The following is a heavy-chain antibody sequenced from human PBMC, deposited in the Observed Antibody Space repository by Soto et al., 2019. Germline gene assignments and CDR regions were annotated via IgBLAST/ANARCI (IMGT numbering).Heavy chain of an antibody. D-gene: IGHD5-12*01. CDR3: ARLARRWVATPSSYFDY. CDR2: IYYSGST. V-gene: IGHV4-59*08. CDR1: GGSISSYY. Sequence: SETLSLTCTVSGGSISSYYWSWIRQPPGKGLEWIGYIYYSGSTNYNPSLKSRVTISVDTSKNQFSLKLSSVTAADTAVYYCARLARRWVATPSSYFDYWGQGTLVTVSS. J-gene: IGHJ4*02.